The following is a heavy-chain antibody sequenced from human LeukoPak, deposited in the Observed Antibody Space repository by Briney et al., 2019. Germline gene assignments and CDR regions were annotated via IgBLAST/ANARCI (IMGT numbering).Heavy chain of an antibody. V-gene: IGHV4-30-4*01. Sequence: SETLSLTCTVSGGSISCGDYYWSWIRQPPGKGLKWIGYIFYSGNTYYNPSLKSRVTISVDTSKNQFSLKLSSVTAADTAVYYCARGLRYYGSGSYPYYNWFDPWGQGTLVTVSS. D-gene: IGHD3-10*01. CDR2: IFYSGNT. CDR3: ARGLRYYGSGSYPYYNWFDP. J-gene: IGHJ5*02. CDR1: GGSISCGDYY.